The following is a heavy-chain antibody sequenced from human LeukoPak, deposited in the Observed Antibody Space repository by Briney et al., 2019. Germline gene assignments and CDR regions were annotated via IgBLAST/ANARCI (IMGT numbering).Heavy chain of an antibody. D-gene: IGHD6-13*01. CDR1: GYSFTSYW. Sequence: GESLKISCKCSGYSFTSYWIGWVRQLPGKGLEWMGIIYPGDSDTRYSPSFQGQVTISADKSISTAYLQWSSLKASDTAMYYCARQYTSSYLGWFDPWGQGTLVTVSS. CDR3: ARQYTSSYLGWFDP. CDR2: IYPGDSDT. V-gene: IGHV5-51*01. J-gene: IGHJ5*02.